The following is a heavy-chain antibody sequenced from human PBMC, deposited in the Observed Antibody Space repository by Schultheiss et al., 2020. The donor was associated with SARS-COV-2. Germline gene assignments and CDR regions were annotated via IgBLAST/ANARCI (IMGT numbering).Heavy chain of an antibody. Sequence: ASVKVSCMASGYTFTGYFIHWVRQAPGQGLEWMGRINPNSGGTKKNDGTKYAQSFQGRLTMTRDADINTVYMELRSLRSDDTAVYYCARVRAPFLQLSRKVVPAAIGPYYFDYWGQGTLVTVSS. V-gene: IGHV1-2*06. CDR2: INPNSGGTKKNDGT. CDR3: ARVRAPFLQLSRKVVPAAIGPYYFDY. J-gene: IGHJ4*02. CDR1: GYTFTGYF. D-gene: IGHD2-2*02.